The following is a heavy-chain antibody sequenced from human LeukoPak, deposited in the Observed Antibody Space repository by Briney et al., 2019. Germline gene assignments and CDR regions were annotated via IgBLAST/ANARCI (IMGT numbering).Heavy chain of an antibody. D-gene: IGHD5-24*01. CDR2: IKSKTDGGAT. J-gene: IGHJ6*02. Sequence: GGSLRLSCAASGFTFSNAWMSWVRQAPGKGLEWVGRIKSKTDGGATDYAAPVKGRFTISRDDSKNTLYLQMNSLKTEDTAVYYCTLMEMATTPRGGYYYYYGMDVWGQGTTVTVSS. CDR1: GFTFSNAW. CDR3: TLMEMATTPRGGYYYYYGMDV. V-gene: IGHV3-15*01.